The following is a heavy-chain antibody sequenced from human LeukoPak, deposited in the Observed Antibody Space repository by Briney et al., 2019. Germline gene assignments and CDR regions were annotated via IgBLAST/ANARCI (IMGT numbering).Heavy chain of an antibody. CDR2: ISSSSSTI. V-gene: IGHV3-48*02. Sequence: LAGGSLRLSCAASGFTFSSYSMNWVRQAPGKGLEWVSYISSSSSTIYYADSVKGRFTISRDNAKNSLYLQMNSLRDEDTAVYYCAREDGTTAYYYYYGMDVWGQGTTVTVSS. CDR3: AREDGTTAYYYYYGMDV. CDR1: GFTFSSYS. J-gene: IGHJ6*02. D-gene: IGHD1-7*01.